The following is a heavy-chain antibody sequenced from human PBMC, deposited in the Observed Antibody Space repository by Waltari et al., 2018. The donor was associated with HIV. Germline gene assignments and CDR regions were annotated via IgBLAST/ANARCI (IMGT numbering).Heavy chain of an antibody. Sequence: EVQLVESGGGLVQPGGSLRLSCAASGVPVSSNSMRWVRQAQGKGLEWVSVIYSGGSTYYADSVKGRFTISRDNSKNTLYLQMNSLRAEDTAVYYCARDQVSAPDYYYYGMDVWGQGTTVTVSS. CDR2: IYSGGST. V-gene: IGHV3-66*01. CDR1: GVPVSSNS. J-gene: IGHJ6*02. CDR3: ARDQVSAPDYYYYGMDV. D-gene: IGHD1-20*01.